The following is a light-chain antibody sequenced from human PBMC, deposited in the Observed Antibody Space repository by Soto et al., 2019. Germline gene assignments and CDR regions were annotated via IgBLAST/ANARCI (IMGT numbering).Light chain of an antibody. CDR2: EVT. CDR1: SSDVGGYDY. Sequence: QSVLTQPASVSGSPGQSITISFTGTSSDVGGYDYVSWYQLHPGKAPKLMVFEVTNRTSGVSYRFSGSKSGNTASLSISGLQAEDEADYSCSSYSISTAYLFGTGTKVTVL. V-gene: IGLV2-14*01. CDR3: SSYSISTAYL. J-gene: IGLJ1*01.